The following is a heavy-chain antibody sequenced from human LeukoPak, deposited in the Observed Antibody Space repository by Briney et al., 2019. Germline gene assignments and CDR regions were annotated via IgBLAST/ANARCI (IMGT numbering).Heavy chain of an antibody. Sequence: SETLSLTCTVSGYSISSGYYWGWIRQPPGKGLEWIGSIYHSGSTYYNPSLKSRVTISVDTSKNQFSLKLSSVTAADTAVYYCARHARITMIRGVIITDHDAFDIWGQGTMVTVSS. D-gene: IGHD3-10*01. J-gene: IGHJ3*02. CDR1: GYSISSGYY. V-gene: IGHV4-38-2*02. CDR2: IYHSGST. CDR3: ARHARITMIRGVIITDHDAFDI.